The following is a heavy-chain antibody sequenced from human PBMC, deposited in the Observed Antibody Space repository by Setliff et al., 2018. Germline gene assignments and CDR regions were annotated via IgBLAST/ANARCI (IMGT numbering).Heavy chain of an antibody. CDR3: VREGLSFGPGCCPNWLDP. D-gene: IGHD3-3*01. Sequence: ASVKVSCKASGGSFNNYAISWVRQAPGQGLECMGRINPNNGGTNYAQKFQGRVTLTRDTSITTVYMELSTLTSDDTAVYYCVREGLSFGPGCCPNWLDPWGQGTLVTVSS. CDR1: GGSFNNYA. V-gene: IGHV1-2*06. J-gene: IGHJ5*02. CDR2: INPNNGGT.